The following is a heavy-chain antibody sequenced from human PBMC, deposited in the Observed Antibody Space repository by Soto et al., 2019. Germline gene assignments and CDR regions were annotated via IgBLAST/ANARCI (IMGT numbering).Heavy chain of an antibody. J-gene: IGHJ6*02. D-gene: IGHD2-15*01. CDR1: GGSVDSAHHF. CDR3: ARGEWGSGHYGMDV. CDR2: VYHSATT. V-gene: IGHV4-61*01. Sequence: QVRLQESGPGLVRPSETLSLTCAVSGGSVDSAHHFWSWLRLPPGKGLEWIGYVYHSATTNYSPSLRSRLTISADTSMNQFSLMLQSVTAADTALYFCARGEWGSGHYGMDVWGRGTSVTVSS.